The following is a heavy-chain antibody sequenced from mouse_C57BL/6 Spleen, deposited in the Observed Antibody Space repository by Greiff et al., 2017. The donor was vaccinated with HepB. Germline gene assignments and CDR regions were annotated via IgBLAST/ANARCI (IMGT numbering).Heavy chain of an antibody. D-gene: IGHD2-3*01. CDR2: ISSGSSTI. CDR3: ASPSGWYDGYYGGFAY. J-gene: IGHJ3*01. Sequence: EVKLMESGGGLVKPGGSLKLSCAASGFTFSDYGMHWVRQAPEKGLEWVAYISSGSSTIYYADRVKGRFTISRDNAKNTLFLQMTSLRSEDTAMYYCASPSGWYDGYYGGFAYWGQGTLVTVSA. V-gene: IGHV5-17*01. CDR1: GFTFSDYG.